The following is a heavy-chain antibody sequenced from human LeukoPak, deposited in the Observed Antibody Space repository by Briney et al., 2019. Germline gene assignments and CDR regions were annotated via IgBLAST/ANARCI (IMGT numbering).Heavy chain of an antibody. D-gene: IGHD1-7*01. J-gene: IGHJ4*02. Sequence: QPGGSLRLSCAASGFTLSGSAMHWVRQASGKGLEWVGRIRSKANSYATAYAASVKGRFTISRDDSKSTAYLQMNSLKTEDTAVYYCTRRNYLIDYWGQGTLVTVSS. CDR2: IRSKANSYAT. CDR1: GFTLSGSA. CDR3: TRRNYLIDY. V-gene: IGHV3-73*01.